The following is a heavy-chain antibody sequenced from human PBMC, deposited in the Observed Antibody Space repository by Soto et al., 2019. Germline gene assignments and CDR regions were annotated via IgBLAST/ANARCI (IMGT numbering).Heavy chain of an antibody. Sequence: PGGSLRLSCAASGFTFTRYSMNWVRQAPGKGLEWVSSIMKGRFTISRDNAKNSLYLEMNSLRAEDTAVYYCARESEDLTSNFDYWGQGTLVTVSS. CDR1: GFTFTRYS. CDR2: I. J-gene: IGHJ4*02. CDR3: ARESEDLTSNFDY. V-gene: IGHV3-21*06.